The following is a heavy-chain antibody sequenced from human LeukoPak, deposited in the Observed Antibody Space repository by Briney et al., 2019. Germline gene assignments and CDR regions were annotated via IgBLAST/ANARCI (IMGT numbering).Heavy chain of an antibody. D-gene: IGHD6-19*01. CDR2: IKPDSGSS. CDR1: GYTFTAYY. J-gene: IGHJ4*02. Sequence: ASVSLSCKVSGYTFTAYYRHWLRQAPGQGPEWMGWIKPDSGSSHYAQKFQGRVTMTRDTSSNSAYMDLTRLKSDDTAVYYCARARVPIPVAAVYYFDDWGQGALVTVFS. V-gene: IGHV1-2*02. CDR3: ARARVPIPVAAVYYFDD.